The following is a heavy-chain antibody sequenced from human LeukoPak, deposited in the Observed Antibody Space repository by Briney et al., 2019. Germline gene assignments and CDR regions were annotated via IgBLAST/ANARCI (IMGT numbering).Heavy chain of an antibody. V-gene: IGHV3-7*01. CDR3: ARDLFYSSTTGLYSSGWYFWGFRNAEYFQH. J-gene: IGHJ1*01. D-gene: IGHD6-19*01. Sequence: PGGSLRLSCAASGFSFSGYGMHWVRQAPGKGLEWVANIKQGGSEKYYVSSVEGRFTISRDNAKNSLYLQMNSLRAEDTAVYYCARDLFYSSTTGLYSSGWYFWGFRNAEYFQHWGQGTLVTVSS. CDR1: GFSFSGYG. CDR2: IKQGGSEK.